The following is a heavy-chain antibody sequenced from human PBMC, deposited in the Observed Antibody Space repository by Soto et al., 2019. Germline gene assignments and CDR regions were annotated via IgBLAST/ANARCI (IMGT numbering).Heavy chain of an antibody. D-gene: IGHD2-2*01. CDR3: ARGAVDIVVVPAPSDYYYYYYYMDV. CDR2: IYYSGST. Sequence: QVQLQESGPGLVKPSQTLSLTCTVSGGSISSGGYYWSWIRQHPGKGLEWIGYIYYSGSTYYNPSLKSRVTISVDTSKNQFSLKLSSVTAADTAVYYCARGAVDIVVVPAPSDYYYYYYYMDVWGKGTTVTVSS. V-gene: IGHV4-31*03. CDR1: GGSISSGGYY. J-gene: IGHJ6*03.